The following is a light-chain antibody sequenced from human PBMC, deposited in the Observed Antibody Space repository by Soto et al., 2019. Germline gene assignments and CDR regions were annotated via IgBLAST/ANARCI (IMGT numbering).Light chain of an antibody. J-gene: IGKJ2*01. Sequence: ELVMTQSPATLSVSPGERATLSCRASQSVSSNLAWYQQIPGYAPRLLIYGASTRANCIPARFSGSGSGTEFTLTITSLQSEDFAVYYCQQCNNWPYTFGQGTKLAIK. CDR3: QQCNNWPYT. V-gene: IGKV3-15*01. CDR2: GAS. CDR1: QSVSSN.